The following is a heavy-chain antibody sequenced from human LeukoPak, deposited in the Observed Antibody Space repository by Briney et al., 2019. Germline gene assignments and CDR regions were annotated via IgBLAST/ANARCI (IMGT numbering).Heavy chain of an antibody. D-gene: IGHD1-7*01. CDR1: GFTFSSYA. CDR2: LSASGTAT. V-gene: IGHV3-23*01. J-gene: IGHJ2*01. Sequence: GGSLRPSCAPSGFTFSSYAMTWVRQAPGKGLEWVSALSASGTATYYADSVQGRFSISRDNSKNTLFLQMNSLSAEDTAIYYCARYLNSASWYFDLWGRGTLVTVSS. CDR3: ARYLNSASWYFDL.